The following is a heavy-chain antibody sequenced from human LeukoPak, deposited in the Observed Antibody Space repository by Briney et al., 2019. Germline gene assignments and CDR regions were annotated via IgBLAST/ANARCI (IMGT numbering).Heavy chain of an antibody. Sequence: PSETLSLTCTVSGGSVSSGSYYWSWIRQPPGKGLEWIGHMQYSGSTNYNPSLKSRVTISVDTSKNQFSLKLSSVTAADTAVYYCAKGDITIFSPFDYWGQGTLVTVSS. V-gene: IGHV4-61*01. CDR3: AKGDITIFSPFDY. CDR2: MQYSGST. J-gene: IGHJ4*02. D-gene: IGHD3-9*01. CDR1: GGSVSSGSYY.